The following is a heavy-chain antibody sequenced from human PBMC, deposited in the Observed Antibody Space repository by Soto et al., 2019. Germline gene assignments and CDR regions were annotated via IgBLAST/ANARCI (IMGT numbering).Heavy chain of an antibody. D-gene: IGHD3-10*01. J-gene: IGHJ4*02. V-gene: IGHV1-18*01. Sequence: QVQLVQSGAEVKKPGASVKVSCKASGYTFTSYGISWVRQAPGQGLEWMGWISTYNGNTKEAQKLQGRVTMTTDTATSTAYMVRRSLSSDDTDVFYCAREMVRGVGPGYWGQGTLVTVSS. CDR2: ISTYNGNT. CDR3: AREMVRGVGPGY. CDR1: GYTFTSYG.